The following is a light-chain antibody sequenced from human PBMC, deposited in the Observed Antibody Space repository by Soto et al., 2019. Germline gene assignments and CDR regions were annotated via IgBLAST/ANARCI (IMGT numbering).Light chain of an antibody. CDR2: SNN. Sequence: QSVLTQPPSASGTPGQRVTISCSGSSSNIGSNTVNWYQQLPGTAPKLLIYSNNQRPSGVPDRFSGSKSGTSASLAISGLQSEDDADYYCAAWDDSLNALVFGGGTKVTVL. CDR3: AAWDDSLNALV. CDR1: SSNIGSNT. J-gene: IGLJ2*01. V-gene: IGLV1-44*01.